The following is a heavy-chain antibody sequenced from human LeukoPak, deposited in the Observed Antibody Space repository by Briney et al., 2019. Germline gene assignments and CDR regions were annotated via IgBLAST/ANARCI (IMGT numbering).Heavy chain of an antibody. Sequence: SLRLSCAASGFTFDDYAMHWVRQAPGKGLEWVSGISWNSGSIGYADSVKGRFTISRDNAKNSLYLQMNSLRAEDTALYYCAKDHYGGSYVGYFDYWGQGSLVTVSS. CDR1: GFTFDDYA. CDR3: AKDHYGGSYVGYFDY. J-gene: IGHJ4*02. CDR2: ISWNSGSI. D-gene: IGHD1-26*01. V-gene: IGHV3-9*01.